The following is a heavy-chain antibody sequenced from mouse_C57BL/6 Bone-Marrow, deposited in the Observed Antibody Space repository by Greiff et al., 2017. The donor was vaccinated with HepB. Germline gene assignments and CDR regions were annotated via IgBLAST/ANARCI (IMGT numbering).Heavy chain of an antibody. Sequence: EVKLMESGPGLVKPSQSLSLTCSVTGYSITSGYYWNWIRQFPGNKLEWMGYISYDGSNNYNPSLKNRISITRDTSKNQFFLKLNSVTTEDTATYYCALITTYFDYWGQGTTLTVSS. CDR3: ALITTYFDY. D-gene: IGHD2-4*01. J-gene: IGHJ2*01. V-gene: IGHV3-6*01. CDR1: GYSITSGYY. CDR2: ISYDGSN.